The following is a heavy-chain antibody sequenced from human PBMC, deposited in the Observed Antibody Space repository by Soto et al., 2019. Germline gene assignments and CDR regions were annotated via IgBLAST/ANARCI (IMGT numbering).Heavy chain of an antibody. V-gene: IGHV4-59*01. CDR2: IYYSGST. Sequence: SETLSLTCTVSGGSISSYYWSWIRQPPGKGLEWIGYIYYSGSTNYNPPLKSRVTISVDTSKNQFSLKLSSVTAADTAVYYCARVAGVNWNYARVPLHDYYMDVWGKGTTVTVSS. CDR3: ARVAGVNWNYARVPLHDYYMDV. CDR1: GGSISSYY. J-gene: IGHJ6*03. D-gene: IGHD1-7*01.